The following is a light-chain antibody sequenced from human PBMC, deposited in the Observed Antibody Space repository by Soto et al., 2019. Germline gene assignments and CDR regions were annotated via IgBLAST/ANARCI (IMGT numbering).Light chain of an antibody. CDR3: LQDSDYPWA. V-gene: IGKV1-27*01. CDR1: QGIRNY. CDR2: DAS. J-gene: IGKJ1*01. Sequence: DVPPKQTPSSLSASVRDRVTITCRATQGIRNYLAWYQQKPGKVPKLLIYDASTLQSGVTSRFSGSGSGTDFTLTISSLQPEDFATYYCLQDSDYPWAFGPGTKVDI.